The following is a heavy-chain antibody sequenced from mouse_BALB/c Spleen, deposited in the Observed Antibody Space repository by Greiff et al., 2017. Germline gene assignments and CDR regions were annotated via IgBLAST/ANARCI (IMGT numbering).Heavy chain of an antibody. J-gene: IGHJ3*01. CDR2: INPGSGGT. CDR3: AGTARATSWFAY. Sequence: VQLQQSGAELVRPGTSVKVSCKASGYAFTNYLIEWVKQRPGQGLEWIGVINPGSGGTNYNEKFKGKATLTADKSSSTAYMQLSSLTSDDSAVYFCAGTARATSWFAYWGQGTLVTVSA. D-gene: IGHD3-1*01. V-gene: IGHV1-54*01. CDR1: GYAFTNYL.